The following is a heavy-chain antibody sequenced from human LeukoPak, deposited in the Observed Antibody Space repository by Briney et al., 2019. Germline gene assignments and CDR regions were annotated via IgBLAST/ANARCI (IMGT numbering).Heavy chain of an antibody. D-gene: IGHD3-3*01. J-gene: IGHJ4*02. CDR1: GGTFSSYA. V-gene: IGHV1-69*04. Sequence: SVTVSCKASGGTFSSYAISWVRQAPGQGLEWMGRIIPILGIANYAQKFQGRVTITADKSTSTAYMELSSLRSEDTAVYYCARRYYDFWSGYYELDYWGQGTLVTVSS. CDR2: IIPILGIA. CDR3: ARRYYDFWSGYYELDY.